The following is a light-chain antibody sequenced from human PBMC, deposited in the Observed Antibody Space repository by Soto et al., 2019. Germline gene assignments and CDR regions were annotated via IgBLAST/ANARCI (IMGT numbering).Light chain of an antibody. J-gene: IGLJ1*01. CDR3: SSYAGTNNHHA. V-gene: IGLV2-8*01. CDR1: GSDVGFYNY. CDR2: EVT. Sequence: QSALTQPPSASGSPGESVTISCTGSGSDVGFYNYVSWYQQHPGKVPKLIIYEVTKRPSGVPDRFSGSKSGNTASLTVSGLQAEDEADYYCSSYAGTNNHHAFXTGTKVTVL.